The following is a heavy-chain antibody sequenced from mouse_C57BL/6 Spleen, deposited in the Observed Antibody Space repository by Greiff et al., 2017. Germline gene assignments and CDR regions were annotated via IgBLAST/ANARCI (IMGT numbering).Heavy chain of an antibody. CDR2: IWSGGST. D-gene: IGHD1-1*01. CDR3: ARKGFTTVVGDYAMDY. CDR1: GFSLTSYG. V-gene: IGHV2-2*01. Sequence: QVQLQQSGPGLVQPSQSLSITCTVSGFSLTSYGVHWVRQSPGKGLEWLGVIWSGGSTDYNAAFISRLSISKDNSTSQVFFKMNSLQADDTAIYYCARKGFTTVVGDYAMDYWGQGTSVTVSS. J-gene: IGHJ4*01.